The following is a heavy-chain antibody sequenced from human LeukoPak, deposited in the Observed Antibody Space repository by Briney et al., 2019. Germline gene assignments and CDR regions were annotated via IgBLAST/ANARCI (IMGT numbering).Heavy chain of an antibody. V-gene: IGHV4-59*01. Sequence: SETLSLTCSVSGASIRSYFWSWIRQSPGKGLEWIGYVYDNDISNFNPSLESRVTILVDRSKSQFSLKLRSVTATDTAVYYCARGLVLATDDAFDIWGPGTMVTVSS. J-gene: IGHJ3*02. D-gene: IGHD5-12*01. CDR1: GASIRSYF. CDR2: VYDNDIS. CDR3: ARGLVLATDDAFDI.